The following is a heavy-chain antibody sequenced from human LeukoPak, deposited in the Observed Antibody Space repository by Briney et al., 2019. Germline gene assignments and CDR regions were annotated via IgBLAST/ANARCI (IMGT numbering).Heavy chain of an antibody. CDR2: IYTSGST. CDR1: GGSISSSSYY. V-gene: IGHV4-61*02. Sequence: SETLSLTCTVSGGSISSSSYYWSWIRQPAGKGLEWIGRIYTSGSTNYNPSLKSRVTISVDTSKNRFSLKLSSVTAADTAVYYCARGSSSWYYFDYWGQGTLVTVSS. J-gene: IGHJ4*02. D-gene: IGHD6-13*01. CDR3: ARGSSSWYYFDY.